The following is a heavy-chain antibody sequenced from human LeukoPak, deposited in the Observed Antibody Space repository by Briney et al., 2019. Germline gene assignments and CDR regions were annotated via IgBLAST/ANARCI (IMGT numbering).Heavy chain of an antibody. CDR3: AKDSGGGVNTPINY. CDR2: ITNSGGNT. D-gene: IGHD2-15*01. Sequence: PGGSLRLSCAASEFTFSNYAMSWVRQAPGKGLEGVSVITNSGGNTYYADSVKGLFTISRDNSKNTLHLQMNRLRGEDTAVYYCAKDSGGGVNTPINYWGQGTLVPVSS. J-gene: IGHJ4*02. CDR1: EFTFSNYA. V-gene: IGHV3-23*01.